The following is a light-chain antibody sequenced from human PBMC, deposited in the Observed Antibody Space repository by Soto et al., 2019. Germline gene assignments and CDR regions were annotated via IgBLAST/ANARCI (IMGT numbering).Light chain of an antibody. J-gene: IGKJ1*01. Sequence: DIQMTQSPSTLSASVGDRFTITCRASQSISSWLAWYQQKPGKAPKLLIYKASSLESGVPSRFSGSGSGTEFTLTISSLQPDDFATYYCQQYNSYPWKFGQGNKGDIK. CDR1: QSISSW. V-gene: IGKV1-5*03. CDR2: KAS. CDR3: QQYNSYPWK.